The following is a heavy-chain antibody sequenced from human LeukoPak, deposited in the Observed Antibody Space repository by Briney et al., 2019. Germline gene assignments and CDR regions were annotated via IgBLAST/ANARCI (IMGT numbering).Heavy chain of an antibody. CDR3: ARSNYYGSGSYRYYFDY. J-gene: IGHJ4*02. CDR1: GYTFTVYY. V-gene: IGHV1-2*02. D-gene: IGHD3-10*01. Sequence: ASVTVSFTASGYTFTVYYMHWVRQAPGQGLEWTGWINPNSGGTNYAQKFQGRVTMTRDTSISTAYMELSRLRSDDTAVYYCARSNYYGSGSYRYYFDYWGQGTLVTVSS. CDR2: INPNSGGT.